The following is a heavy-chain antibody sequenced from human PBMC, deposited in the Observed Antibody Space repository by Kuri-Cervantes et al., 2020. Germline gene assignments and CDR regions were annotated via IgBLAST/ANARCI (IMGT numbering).Heavy chain of an antibody. V-gene: IGHV4-30-4*02. J-gene: IGHJ3*02. D-gene: IGHD4-17*01. CDR1: GGSSSSGDHY. CDR3: ARPNNGDYAFDI. Sequence: SETLSLTCTVSGGSSSSGDHYWIWIRQAPGKGLEWTGYIYYSGSTYYNPSLKSRVTISLDTSKNQFSLKLSSVTAADTAVYYCARPNNGDYAFDIWGQGTMVTVSS. CDR2: IYYSGST.